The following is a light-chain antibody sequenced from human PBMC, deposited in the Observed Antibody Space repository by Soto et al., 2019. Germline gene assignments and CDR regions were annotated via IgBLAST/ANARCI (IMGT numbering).Light chain of an antibody. Sequence: DIQMTQSPSFLSASVGDRVTITCRASQRIDNFLNWYQQKPGQAPKLLIYGASSLQSGVPSRFSGSGSGTDFTLTITSLQPEDSATYHCQQRYKTSLSSFGQGTKVEIK. V-gene: IGKV1-39*01. CDR2: GAS. J-gene: IGKJ2*01. CDR1: QRIDNF. CDR3: QQRYKTSLSS.